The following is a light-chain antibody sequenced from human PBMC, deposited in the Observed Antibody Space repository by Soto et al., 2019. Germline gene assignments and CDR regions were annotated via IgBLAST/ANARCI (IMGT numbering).Light chain of an antibody. CDR3: QQRSNWPLT. CDR2: DAS. Sequence: EIVLTQSPATLSLSPGERATLSCRASQSVSSYLAWYQQKPGQAPRLLIYDASNRATGIPARFSGSGSGTDFTLTISSLEPEVFAVYYCQQRSNWPLTFCQGTRLEIK. J-gene: IGKJ5*01. V-gene: IGKV3-11*01. CDR1: QSVSSY.